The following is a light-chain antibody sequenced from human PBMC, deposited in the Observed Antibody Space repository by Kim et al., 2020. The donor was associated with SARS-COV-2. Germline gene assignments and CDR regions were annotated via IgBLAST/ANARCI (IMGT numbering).Light chain of an antibody. CDR1: QSISSH. CDR2: AAS. V-gene: IGKV1-39*01. CDR3: QQSYITPFT. J-gene: IGKJ3*01. Sequence: DIQMTQSPSSLSASVGDRATITCRTSQSISSHLNWYHQKPGRAPKLLIYAASTLQGGVPSRFSGSGSETDFTLTISSLQPEDFGTYFCQQSYITPFTFGPGTKVDIK.